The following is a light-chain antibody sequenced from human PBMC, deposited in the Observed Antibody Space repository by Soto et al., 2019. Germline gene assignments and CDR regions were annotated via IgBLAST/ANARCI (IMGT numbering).Light chain of an antibody. J-gene: IGKJ1*01. CDR1: QSVSSSY. V-gene: IGKV3-20*01. CDR3: QQYGRSPPMT. Sequence: EIVLTQSPGTLSLSPGERATLSCRASQSVSSSYLAWYQQKPGQAPRLLIYGASSRATGIPDRFSGSGSGTDFTLTISRLEPEDFAVYYCQQYGRSPPMTFGQGTKVEIK. CDR2: GAS.